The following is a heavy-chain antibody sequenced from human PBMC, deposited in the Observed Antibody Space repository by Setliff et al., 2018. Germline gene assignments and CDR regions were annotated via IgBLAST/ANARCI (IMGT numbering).Heavy chain of an antibody. CDR3: ARVDYYGSGNYYDH. Sequence: ASVKVSCKASGYTFSNYLLHWVRQAPGQSPEWVGWINAGNGHTKYSQRFQDRITITRDTSASTAYMELSSLRSDDTAVYYCARVDYYGSGNYYDHWGQGTLVTVSS. V-gene: IGHV1-3*01. J-gene: IGHJ4*02. CDR1: GYTFSNYL. CDR2: INAGNGHT. D-gene: IGHD3-10*01.